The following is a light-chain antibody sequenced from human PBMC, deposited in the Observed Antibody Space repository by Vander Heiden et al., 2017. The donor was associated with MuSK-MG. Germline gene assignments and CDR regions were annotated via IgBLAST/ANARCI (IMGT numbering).Light chain of an antibody. CDR3: QHYANSLLT. CDR1: QSVNSNY. V-gene: IGKV3-20*01. Sequence: EVVLTQSPGTLSLSPGERATLSCRASQSVNSNYVAWYQQIPGQAPRLLIYGASSRATGNPDRFSGSGSGTDFTLTISRLEPEDFAVYYCQHYANSLLTFGGGTKVEIK. CDR2: GAS. J-gene: IGKJ4*01.